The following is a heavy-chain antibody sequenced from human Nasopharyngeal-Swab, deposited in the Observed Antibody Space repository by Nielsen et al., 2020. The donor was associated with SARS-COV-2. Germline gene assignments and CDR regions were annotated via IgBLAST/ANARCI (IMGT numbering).Heavy chain of an antibody. V-gene: IGHV3-48*03. Sequence: GGSLRLSCAASGFTFSSYEMNWVRQASGKGLEWVSYISGSGSTIYYADSVKGRFTISRDNAKNSLYLQMNSLRAEDTAVYYCARGDDSSGFSITLDYWGQGTLVTVSS. CDR2: ISGSGSTI. D-gene: IGHD3-22*01. CDR1: GFTFSSYE. CDR3: ARGDDSSGFSITLDY. J-gene: IGHJ4*02.